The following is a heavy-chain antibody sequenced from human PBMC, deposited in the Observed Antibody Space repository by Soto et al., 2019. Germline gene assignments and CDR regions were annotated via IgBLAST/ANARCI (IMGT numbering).Heavy chain of an antibody. Sequence: QVQLVQSGAEVKRPGASVKVSCKASGDTFSNFDFNWVRQATGQGPEWMGWMYPNNGQTAYARTFQGRVTMTWNSSTSTAYMELSSLTSEDTAVYYCATMIRGLIHWLDPWGQGTVVTVSS. CDR1: GDTFSNFD. CDR3: ATMIRGLIHWLDP. V-gene: IGHV1-8*01. J-gene: IGHJ5*02. D-gene: IGHD3-16*01. CDR2: MYPNNGQT.